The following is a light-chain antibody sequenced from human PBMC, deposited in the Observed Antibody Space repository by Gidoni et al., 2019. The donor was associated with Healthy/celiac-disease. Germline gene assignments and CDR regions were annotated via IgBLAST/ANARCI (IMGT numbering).Light chain of an antibody. Sequence: DIQMTQSPSTLSASVGDRVTITCRATQSISSWLAWYQQKPGKAPKLLIYKASSLESGVPSRFSGSGSGTEFTLTISSLQPDDFATYSCQQYNSYSLTFGQGTKVEI. V-gene: IGKV1-5*03. CDR3: QQYNSYSLT. CDR2: KAS. J-gene: IGKJ1*01. CDR1: QSISSW.